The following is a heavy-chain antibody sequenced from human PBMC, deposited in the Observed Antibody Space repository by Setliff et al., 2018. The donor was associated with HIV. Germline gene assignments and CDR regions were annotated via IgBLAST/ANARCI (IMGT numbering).Heavy chain of an antibody. Sequence: PGGSLRLSCAASGFTFSSYWMSWVRQAPGKGLEWVANIKQDGSEKYYADSVKGRFTISRDNAKNSLYLQMNSLRAEDTALYYCAREPYYDILTGYLDYWGQGALVTVSS. J-gene: IGHJ4*02. V-gene: IGHV3-7*03. CDR2: IKQDGSEK. D-gene: IGHD3-9*01. CDR1: GFTFSSYW. CDR3: AREPYYDILTGYLDY.